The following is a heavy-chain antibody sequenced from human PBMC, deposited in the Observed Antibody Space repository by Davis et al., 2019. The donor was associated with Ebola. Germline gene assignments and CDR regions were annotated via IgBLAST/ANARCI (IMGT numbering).Heavy chain of an antibody. J-gene: IGHJ4*02. Sequence: ASVKVSCKASGYSFTSYYMHWVRQAPGQGLEWMGIINPSTSRTTYAQEFQGRVTMTRDTSTSKVYMELSSLRSEDTAVYYCARWSGSYAANYWGQGTLVTVSS. CDR3: ARWSGSYAANY. D-gene: IGHD1-26*01. CDR2: INPSTSRT. V-gene: IGHV1-46*03. CDR1: GYSFTSYY.